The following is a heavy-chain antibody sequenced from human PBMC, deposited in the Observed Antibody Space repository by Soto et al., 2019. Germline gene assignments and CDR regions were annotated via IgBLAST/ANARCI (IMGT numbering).Heavy chain of an antibody. D-gene: IGHD4-17*01. V-gene: IGHV4-59*01. CDR1: GGSIRDYC. Sequence: PAETLSLTCTVSGGSIRDYCWTWIRQPPGKGLEWIGYIYYSGRTNYNPSLKRRVSISVDTPKNHFSLQLRSVTAADTAVYYCARVGGDDFGDSGGFDSWGPGTLVTVSS. CDR3: ARVGGDDFGDSGGFDS. J-gene: IGHJ4*02. CDR2: IYYSGRT.